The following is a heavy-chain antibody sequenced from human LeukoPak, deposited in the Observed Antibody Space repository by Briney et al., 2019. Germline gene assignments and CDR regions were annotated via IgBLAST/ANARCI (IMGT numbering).Heavy chain of an antibody. CDR1: GYSISSGYY. V-gene: IGHV4-38-2*02. CDR3: ARDPSSGWRYWYFDL. D-gene: IGHD6-19*01. CDR2: IYYSGST. J-gene: IGHJ2*01. Sequence: PSETLSLTCTVSGYSISSGYYWGWIRQPPGKGLEWIGSIYYSGSTYYNPSLKSRVTISVDTSKNQFSLKLSSVTAADTAVYYCARDPSSGWRYWYFDLWGRGTLVTVSS.